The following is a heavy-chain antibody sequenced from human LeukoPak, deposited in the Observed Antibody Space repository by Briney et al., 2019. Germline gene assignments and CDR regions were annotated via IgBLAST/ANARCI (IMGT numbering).Heavy chain of an antibody. J-gene: IGHJ4*02. D-gene: IGHD6-19*01. Sequence: PGGSLRLSCAASGFTFSSYAMSWVRQAPGKGLEWVSAISGSGGSTYYADSVKGRFTISRDNAKNSLYLQMNSLRAEDTAVYYCARDHSSGWYELIDYWGQGTLVTASS. V-gene: IGHV3-23*01. CDR2: ISGSGGST. CDR1: GFTFSSYA. CDR3: ARDHSSGWYELIDY.